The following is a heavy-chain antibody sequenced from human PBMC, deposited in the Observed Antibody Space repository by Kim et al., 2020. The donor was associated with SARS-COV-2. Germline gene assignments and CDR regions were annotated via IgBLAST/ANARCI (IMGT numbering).Heavy chain of an antibody. J-gene: IGHJ6*02. V-gene: IGHV4-39*01. CDR3: ARLIGSYYGMDV. Sequence: YSSPARRRGVTIAVDTAKNQFSLRLSSVTAADTAVYYCARLIGSYYGMDVWGQGTTVTVSS. D-gene: IGHD3-10*01.